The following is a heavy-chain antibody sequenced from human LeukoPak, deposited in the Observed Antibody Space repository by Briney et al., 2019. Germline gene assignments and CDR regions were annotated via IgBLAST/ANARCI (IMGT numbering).Heavy chain of an antibody. CDR2: ISTSSSYI. J-gene: IGHJ4*02. D-gene: IGHD3-10*01. Sequence: GGSLRLSCEASGFTLRNYYMNWVRQAPGKGLEWVSSISTSSSYIYYADSVKGRFTISRDNAKKSLYLQMNSLRAEDTAVYYCAKVPDYYGSGRYHWGQGTLVTVSS. V-gene: IGHV3-21*01. CDR1: GFTLRNYY. CDR3: AKVPDYYGSGRYH.